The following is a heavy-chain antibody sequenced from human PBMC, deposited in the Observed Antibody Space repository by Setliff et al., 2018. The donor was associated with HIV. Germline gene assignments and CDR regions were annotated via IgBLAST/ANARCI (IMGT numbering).Heavy chain of an antibody. Sequence: GGSLSLSCAASGFTFDSYAINWVRQAPGKGLEWVSVISGSGSNTYYADSVKGRFTISRDNSKNAVYLQMNSLRAEDTAIYYCAKVGSTGWYYFDYWGHGTLVTVSS. CDR2: ISGSGSNT. D-gene: IGHD6-13*01. CDR1: GFTFDSYA. V-gene: IGHV3-23*01. J-gene: IGHJ4*01. CDR3: AKVGSTGWYYFDY.